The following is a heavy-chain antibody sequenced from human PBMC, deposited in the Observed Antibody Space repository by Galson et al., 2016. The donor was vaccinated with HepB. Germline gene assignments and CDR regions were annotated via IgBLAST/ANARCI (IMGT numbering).Heavy chain of an antibody. CDR3: ARKGDQSPFYSYIMDF. J-gene: IGHJ6*02. CDR1: GFVGSTSY. D-gene: IGHD2-15*01. CDR2: IYTGGNT. Sequence: SLRLSCATSGFVGSTSYMSWVRQAPGKGLEWVSFIYTGGNTFYADAVKGRFTISRDNSKNTLHLQMDSLRAEDTATYFCARKGDQSPFYSYIMDFWGQGTMVTVSS. V-gene: IGHV3-66*01.